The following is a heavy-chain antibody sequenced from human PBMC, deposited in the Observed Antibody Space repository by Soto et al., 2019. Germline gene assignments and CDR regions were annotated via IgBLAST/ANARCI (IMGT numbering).Heavy chain of an antibody. CDR1: GESFSAYY. V-gene: IGHV4-34*01. J-gene: IGHJ4*02. Sequence: SETLSLTCAVYGESFSAYYWSWIRQPPGKGLEWIGGINHSGTTNYNPSLKSRLTISVDTSKNQFSMKLRSVTAADTAVYYCAREGTYGNTWSTDYWGQGALVT. CDR3: AREGTYGNTWSTDY. D-gene: IGHD1-1*01. CDR2: INHSGTT.